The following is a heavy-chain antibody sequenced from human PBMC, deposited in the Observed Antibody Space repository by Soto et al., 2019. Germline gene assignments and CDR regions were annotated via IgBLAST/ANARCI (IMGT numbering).Heavy chain of an antibody. CDR1: GGTFSSYA. J-gene: IGHJ5*02. D-gene: IGHD6-6*01. V-gene: IGHV1-69*13. Sequence: GASVKVSCKASGGTFSSYAISWVRQAPGQGLEWMGGIIPIFGTANYAQKFQGRVTITADESTSTAYMELSSLRSEDTAVYYCARGWYSSSSRRVWFDPWGQGTLVTVSS. CDR2: IIPIFGTA. CDR3: ARGWYSSSSRRVWFDP.